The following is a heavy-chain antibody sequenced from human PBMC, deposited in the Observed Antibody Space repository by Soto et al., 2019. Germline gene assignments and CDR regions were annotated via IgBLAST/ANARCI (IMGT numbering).Heavy chain of an antibody. CDR1: DYTFTSYG. CDR3: ARSGSSWNLREFDY. CDR2: ISVYNGNT. J-gene: IGHJ4*02. Sequence: ASVKVSCKASDYTFTSYGIIWVRQAPGQGLEWIGWISVYNGNTNYAQKFRGRVTMTTDISTTTAYMEMRSLRSDDTAVYYCARSGSSWNLREFDYWGQGTLVTVS. D-gene: IGHD6-13*01. V-gene: IGHV1-18*01.